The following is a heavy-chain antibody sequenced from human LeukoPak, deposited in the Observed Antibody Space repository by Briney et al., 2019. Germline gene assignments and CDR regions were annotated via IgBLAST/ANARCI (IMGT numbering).Heavy chain of an antibody. J-gene: IGHJ4*02. V-gene: IGHV1-69*04. CDR1: GGTFSSYA. Sequence: PGSSVKVSCKASGGTFSSYAISWVRQAPGQGLEWMGRIIPILGIANYAQKFQGRVTITADKSTSTAYMELSSLRSEDTAVYYCARGPYGSGSGYLAAYWGQGTLVTVSS. CDR2: IIPILGIA. D-gene: IGHD3-22*01. CDR3: ARGPYGSGSGYLAAY.